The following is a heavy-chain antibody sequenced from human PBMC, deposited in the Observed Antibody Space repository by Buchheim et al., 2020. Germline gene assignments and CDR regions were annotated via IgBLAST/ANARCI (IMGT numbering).Heavy chain of an antibody. D-gene: IGHD5-18*01. V-gene: IGHV3-7*01. CDR3: ARDVGNSYGYYYYYYMDV. CDR1: GFTFSSYW. Sequence: EVQLVESGGGLVQPGGSLRLSCAASGFTFSSYWMSWVRQAPGKGLEWVANIRQDGSEKYYVDSVKGRFTISRDNAKNSLYLQMNSLRAEDTAVYYCARDVGNSYGYYYYYYMDVWGKGTT. CDR2: IRQDGSEK. J-gene: IGHJ6*03.